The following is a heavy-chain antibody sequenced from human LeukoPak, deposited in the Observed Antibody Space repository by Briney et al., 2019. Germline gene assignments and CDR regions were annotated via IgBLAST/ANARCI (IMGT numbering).Heavy chain of an antibody. CDR2: SSTRNNI. CDR3: ARGDRHDDKVVGSDY. CDR1: GFTFSSYS. V-gene: IGHV3-48*01. J-gene: IGHJ4*02. Sequence: GGSLRLSCGVSGFTFSSYSLNWVRQAPGKGLEWLSYSSTRNNIYHGDSVNGRFTISRDNAKNSLFLQMNSLRAEDTALYYCARGDRHDDKVVGSDYWGQGTLVTVSS. D-gene: IGHD2-15*01.